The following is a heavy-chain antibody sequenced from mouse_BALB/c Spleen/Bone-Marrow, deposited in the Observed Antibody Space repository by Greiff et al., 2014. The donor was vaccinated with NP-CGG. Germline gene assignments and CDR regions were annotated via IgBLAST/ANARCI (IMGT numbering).Heavy chain of an antibody. Sequence: EVQVVESGGGLVKPGGSLKISCAASGFTFSDYYIYWVRQTPEKRLEWVATISDGGTYTYYPDTVKGRFTISRDNAKNNLYLQMNGLKSEDTAMYYCVRDGDYRYACFTYWGQGTLVTVSA. J-gene: IGHJ3*01. CDR1: GFTFSDYY. V-gene: IGHV5-4*02. D-gene: IGHD2-14*01. CDR3: VRDGDYRYACFTY. CDR2: ISDGGTYT.